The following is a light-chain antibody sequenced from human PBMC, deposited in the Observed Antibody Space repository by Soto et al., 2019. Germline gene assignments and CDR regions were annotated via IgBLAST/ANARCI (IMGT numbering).Light chain of an antibody. J-gene: IGKJ5*01. CDR3: QQRSNWPFSIT. Sequence: EIVLTQSPATQSLSPGERATLSCRASQSVSSYLAWYQQKPGQAPRLLIYDASNRATGIPARFSGSGSGTDFTLTISSLEPEVFAVYYCQQRSNWPFSITFGQGTRLEIK. CDR2: DAS. V-gene: IGKV3-11*01. CDR1: QSVSSY.